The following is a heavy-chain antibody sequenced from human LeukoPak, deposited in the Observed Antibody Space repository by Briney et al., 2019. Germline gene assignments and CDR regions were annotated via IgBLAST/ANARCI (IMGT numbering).Heavy chain of an antibody. Sequence: GGSLRLSCAASGFTFSSYAMHWVRQAPGKGLEWVAVISYDGSNKYYADSVKGRFTISRDNSKNTLYLQMNSLRAEDTAVYYCARTVTYYYDSSGYDYWGQGTLVTVSS. CDR3: ARTVTYYYDSSGYDY. D-gene: IGHD3-22*01. CDR1: GFTFSSYA. CDR2: ISYDGSNK. J-gene: IGHJ4*02. V-gene: IGHV3-30*04.